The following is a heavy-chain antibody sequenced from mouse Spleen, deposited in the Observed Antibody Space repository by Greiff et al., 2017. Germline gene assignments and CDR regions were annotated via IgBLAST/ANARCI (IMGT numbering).Heavy chain of an antibody. CDR3: TRSGWLLAAMDY. Sequence: QVQLQQSGAELVRPGASVTLSCKASGYTFTDYEMHWVKQTPVHGLEWIGAIDPETGGTAYNQKFKGKAILTADKSSSTAYMELRSLTSEDSAVYYCTRSGWLLAAMDYWGQGTSVTVSS. CDR1: GYTFTDYE. CDR2: IDPETGGT. V-gene: IGHV1-15*01. J-gene: IGHJ4*01. D-gene: IGHD2-3*01.